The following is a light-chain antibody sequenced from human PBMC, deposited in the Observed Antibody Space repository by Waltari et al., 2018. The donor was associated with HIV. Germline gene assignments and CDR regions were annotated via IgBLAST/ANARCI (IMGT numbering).Light chain of an antibody. V-gene: IGLV2-23*02. Sequence: QSALTQPASVSGSPGQSITTSCTRTSSDVATNKIVSWYQQHPGKAPKMMIYEVSKRPSGVSDRFSGSKSGDTASLTISGLQAEDEADYYCCSYVSNVIFGGGTKLTVL. J-gene: IGLJ2*01. CDR2: EVS. CDR1: SSDVATNKI. CDR3: CSYVSNVI.